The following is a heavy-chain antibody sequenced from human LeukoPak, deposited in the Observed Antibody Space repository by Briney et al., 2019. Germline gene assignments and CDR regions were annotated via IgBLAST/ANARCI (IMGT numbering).Heavy chain of an antibody. CDR1: GGSISSSSYY. V-gene: IGHV4-39*01. J-gene: IGHJ4*02. CDR3: ARGPTLTAIHF. Sequence: PSETLSLTCTVSGGSISSSSYYWGWIRQPPGKGLEWIGSIYYSGSTYYNPSLKSRVTISVDTSKNQFSLKLSSVTAADTAVYYCARGPTLTAIHFWGQGTLVTVSS. CDR2: IYYSGST. D-gene: IGHD2-21*02.